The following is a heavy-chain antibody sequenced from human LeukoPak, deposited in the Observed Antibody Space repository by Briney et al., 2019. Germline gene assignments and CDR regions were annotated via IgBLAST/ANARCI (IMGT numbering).Heavy chain of an antibody. CDR2: IYHGGGT. CDR1: GGSISSGGYS. D-gene: IGHD5-24*01. CDR3: ARGGVDGYNLDY. V-gene: IGHV4-30-2*01. Sequence: SETLSLTCAVSGGSISSGGYSWSWIRQPPGKGLEWIGYIYHGGGTYYNPSLNSRVTISVDRSKNQFSLNLSSVTAADTAVCYCARGGVDGYNLDYWGQGTLVTVSS. J-gene: IGHJ4*02.